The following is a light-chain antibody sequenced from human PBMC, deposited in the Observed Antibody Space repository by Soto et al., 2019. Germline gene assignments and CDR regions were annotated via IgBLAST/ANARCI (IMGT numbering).Light chain of an antibody. CDR2: RDN. CDR1: ISNIGTNY. CDR3: AAWDDTVRSDV. V-gene: IGLV1-47*01. J-gene: IGLJ1*01. Sequence: QSVLTQPPSVSGTPGQRVTISCSGGISNIGTNYVHWFQQLPGTAPKVLSIRDNQRPSGVPDRFSGSKSGTSASLAISGLRSEDEAEYYCAAWDDTVRSDVFGTGTKVTVL.